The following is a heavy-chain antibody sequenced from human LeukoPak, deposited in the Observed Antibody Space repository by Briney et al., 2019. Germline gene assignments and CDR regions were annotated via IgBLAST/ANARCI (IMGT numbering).Heavy chain of an antibody. CDR2: ISYDGSNK. J-gene: IGHJ4*02. Sequence: GGSLRLSCAASGFTFSSYAMHWVRQAPGKGLEWAAVISYDGSNKYYADSVKGRFTISRDNSKNTLYLQMNSLRAEDTAVYYCARGYGGNSAFYYWGQGTLVTVSS. D-gene: IGHD4-23*01. CDR1: GFTFSSYA. CDR3: ARGYGGNSAFYY. V-gene: IGHV3-30-3*01.